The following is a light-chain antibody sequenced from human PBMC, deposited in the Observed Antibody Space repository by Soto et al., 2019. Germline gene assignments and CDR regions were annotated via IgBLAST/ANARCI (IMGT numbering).Light chain of an antibody. CDR3: LQYNHYPLT. Sequence: DIQMTQSPSTLSASVGDRVTLTRRASQSINSWLAWYQQRPGKGPKLLIHKASILEGGVPSRFSGSASGTEFTLTISSLQPDDFATYYCLQYNHYPLTFGGGTKVEIK. CDR2: KAS. CDR1: QSINSW. V-gene: IGKV1-5*03. J-gene: IGKJ4*01.